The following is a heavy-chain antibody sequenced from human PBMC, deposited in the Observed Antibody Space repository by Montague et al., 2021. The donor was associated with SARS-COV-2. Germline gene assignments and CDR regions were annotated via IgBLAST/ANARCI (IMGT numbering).Heavy chain of an antibody. D-gene: IGHD6-19*01. CDR2: INSDGSST. Sequence: SLRLSCAASGFTFSSYWMHLVRQAPVKGLVWVSRINSDGSSTSYADSVKVRFTISRYNAKNTLYLQMNSLRAEDTAVYYRAREGAVAGIYYYYYYMDVWGKGTTVTVSS. J-gene: IGHJ6*03. V-gene: IGHV3-74*01. CDR1: GFTFSSYW. CDR3: AREGAVAGIYYYYYYMDV.